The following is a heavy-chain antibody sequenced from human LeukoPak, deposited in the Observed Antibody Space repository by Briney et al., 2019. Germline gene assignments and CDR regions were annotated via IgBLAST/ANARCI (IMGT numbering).Heavy chain of an antibody. J-gene: IGHJ4*02. Sequence: PSETLSLTCTVSGGSISSYYWSWIRQPPGKGLEWIGYIYYGGSTNYNPSLKSRVTISVDTSKNQFSLKLSSVTAADTAVYYCARATQWFGEFLDVWGQRTLVTVSS. V-gene: IGHV4-59*01. CDR1: GGSISSYY. CDR2: IYYGGST. CDR3: ARATQWFGEFLDV. D-gene: IGHD3-10*01.